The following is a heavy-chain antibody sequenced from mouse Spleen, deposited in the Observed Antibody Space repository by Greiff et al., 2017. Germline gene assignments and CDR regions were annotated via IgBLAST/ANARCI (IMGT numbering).Heavy chain of an antibody. V-gene: IGHV5-12*01. CDR2: ISNGGGST. Sequence: EVMLVESGGGLVQPGGSLKLSCAASGFTFSDYYMYWVRQTPEKRLEWVAYISNGGGSTYYPDTVKGRFTISRDNAKNTLYLQMSRLKSEDTAMYYCARRAYGKGFAYWGQGTLVTVSA. D-gene: IGHD2-1*01. CDR3: ARRAYGKGFAY. CDR1: GFTFSDYY. J-gene: IGHJ3*01.